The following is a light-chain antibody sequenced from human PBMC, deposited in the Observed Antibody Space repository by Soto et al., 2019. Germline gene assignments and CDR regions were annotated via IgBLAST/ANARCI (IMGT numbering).Light chain of an antibody. J-gene: IGLJ3*02. CDR3: ISYTNSNTLV. CDR1: SSDIGSYNY. CDR2: EVT. V-gene: IGLV2-14*01. Sequence: QSALTQPASVSGSPGQSITISCTGTSSDIGSYNYVSWYQQHPGKVPNLLIYEVTNRPSWVSNRFSGSKSGNTASLSISGLQAEDEADYYCISYTNSNTLVFGGGTKLTVL.